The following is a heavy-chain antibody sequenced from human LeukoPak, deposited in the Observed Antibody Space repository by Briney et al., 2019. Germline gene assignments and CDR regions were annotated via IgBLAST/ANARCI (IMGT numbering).Heavy chain of an antibody. D-gene: IGHD4-17*01. CDR1: GGSISSYY. Sequence: SETLSLTCTVSGGSISSYYWSWIRQPAGKGLEWIGRIYTSGSTNYNPSLKSRVTMSVDTSKNQFPLKLSSVTAADTAVYYCARVADYGRSPPLWGQGTMVTVSS. V-gene: IGHV4-4*07. CDR2: IYTSGST. CDR3: ARVADYGRSPPL. J-gene: IGHJ3*01.